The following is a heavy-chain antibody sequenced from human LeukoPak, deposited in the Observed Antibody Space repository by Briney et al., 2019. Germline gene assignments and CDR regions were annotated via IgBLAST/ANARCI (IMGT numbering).Heavy chain of an antibody. CDR3: ARGRPSVSANPDS. Sequence: PSETLSLTCTVSGGSINNNYWNWIRQSAGKELEWIGHVHSSGRTTYNPSLKSRVTMSVDPSKNEFSLNVASVAAADTAVYYCARGRPSVSANPDSWGQGTLVTVSS. CDR1: GGSINNNY. V-gene: IGHV4-4*07. D-gene: IGHD2-15*01. CDR2: VHSSGRT. J-gene: IGHJ4*02.